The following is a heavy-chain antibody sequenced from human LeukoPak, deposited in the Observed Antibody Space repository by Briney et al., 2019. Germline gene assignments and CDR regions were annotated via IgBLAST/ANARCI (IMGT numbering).Heavy chain of an antibody. CDR2: VNSDGTGR. J-gene: IGHJ4*03. CDR1: GFTFTRYW. Sequence: PGRSPRLSRSASGFTFTRYWMHWVRQAPGKGLVWVSRVNSDGTGRIYAAAVKGRITISRDNAKSSVFLELNSLRAEDTATYCAGWGGLRHSFDYWGQGTLVTVSS. CDR3: GWGGLRHSFDY. V-gene: IGHV3-74*01. D-gene: IGHD1-26*01.